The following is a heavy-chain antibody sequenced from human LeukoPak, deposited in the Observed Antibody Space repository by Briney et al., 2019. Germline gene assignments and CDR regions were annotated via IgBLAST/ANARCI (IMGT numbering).Heavy chain of an antibody. V-gene: IGHV1-3*01. CDR3: AKDRGGTGDFDY. J-gene: IGHJ4*02. D-gene: IGHD3-10*01. CDR1: GYPFISYV. CDR2: INPDNGNA. Sequence: ASVKVSCKASGYPFISYVIHWVRQAPGQRLEWMGWINPDNGNAEYSQKFQGRITITRDPPATTAYMELSSLRSEDMAMYYCAKDRGGTGDFDYWGQGTLVTVSS.